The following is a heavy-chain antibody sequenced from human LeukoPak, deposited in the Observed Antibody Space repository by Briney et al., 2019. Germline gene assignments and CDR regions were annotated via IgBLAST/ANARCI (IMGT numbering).Heavy chain of an antibody. J-gene: IGHJ3*02. D-gene: IGHD2-8*01. CDR3: VKDAVERNGVFDSFDI. CDR2: IGGGGDDT. CDR1: GFSFSTYA. Sequence: GGSLRLSCAASGFSFSTYAMNWVRQAPGKGLEWVSHIGGGGDDTEYADSVKGHFIVSRDNSKNMMYLQMNSLRAEDTAVYYCVKDAVERNGVFDSFDIWGQGAMVIVSS. V-gene: IGHV3-23*01.